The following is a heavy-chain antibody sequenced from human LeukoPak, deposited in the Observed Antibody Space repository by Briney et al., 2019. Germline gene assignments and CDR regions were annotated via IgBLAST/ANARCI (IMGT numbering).Heavy chain of an antibody. CDR2: IKSKTDGGTT. Sequence: GGSLRLSCAASGFIFSNAWMSWVRQAPGKGLEWVGRIKSKTDGGTTDYAAPVKGRFTISRDDSKNTLYLQMNSLKTEDTAVYYCTTDIAARPPDWFDPWGQGTLVTVSS. D-gene: IGHD6-6*01. V-gene: IGHV3-15*01. CDR3: TTDIAARPPDWFDP. CDR1: GFIFSNAW. J-gene: IGHJ5*02.